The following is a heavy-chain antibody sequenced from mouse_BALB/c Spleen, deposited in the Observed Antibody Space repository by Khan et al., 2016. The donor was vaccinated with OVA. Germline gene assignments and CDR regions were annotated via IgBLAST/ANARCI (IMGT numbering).Heavy chain of an antibody. CDR3: AKGVWSYYYALDY. CDR1: GFSLTDYG. CDR2: IWAGGST. Sequence: VQLQESGPGLAAPSQSLSITCTVSGFSLTDYGVSWIRTPPGKGLEWLGVIWAGGSTYYNSALKARLSISKDNSKSQVFLKMSSLQTDDTDMYYCAKGVWSYYYALDYWGQGTSVTVSS. J-gene: IGHJ4*01. V-gene: IGHV2-6-5*01.